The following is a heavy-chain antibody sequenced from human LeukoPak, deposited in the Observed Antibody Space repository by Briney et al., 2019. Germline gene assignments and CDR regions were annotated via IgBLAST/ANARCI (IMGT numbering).Heavy chain of an antibody. CDR1: GFTFSNAW. D-gene: IGHD2-15*01. Sequence: GGSLRLSCAASGFTFSNAWMSWVRQAPGKGLVWVSRIKNDGSSTYYADSVKGRLTISRDNAKNTLYLQMNSLRAEDTAVYYCARESYCSGGSCYSGRAFDIWGQGTMVTVSS. CDR2: IKNDGSST. V-gene: IGHV3-74*01. J-gene: IGHJ3*02. CDR3: ARESYCSGGSCYSGRAFDI.